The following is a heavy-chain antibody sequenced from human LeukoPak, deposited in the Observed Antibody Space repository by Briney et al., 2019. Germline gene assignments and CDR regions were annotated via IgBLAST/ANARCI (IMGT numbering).Heavy chain of an antibody. V-gene: IGHV3-43*01. J-gene: IGHJ6*02. CDR1: GFTFDDYT. Sequence: GGSLRLSCAASGFTFDDYTMHWVRQAPGKGLEWVSLISWDGGSTYYADSVKGRFTISRDNSKNSLYLQMNSLRTEDTALYYCAKEGYSYGYHYYGMDVWGQGTTVTVSS. CDR3: AKEGYSYGYHYYGMDV. D-gene: IGHD5-18*01. CDR2: ISWDGGST.